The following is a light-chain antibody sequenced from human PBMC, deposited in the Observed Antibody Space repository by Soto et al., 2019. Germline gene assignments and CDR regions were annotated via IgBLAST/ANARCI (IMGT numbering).Light chain of an antibody. Sequence: EIVLTQSPGTLSLSPGERATLSCRASQSVSSSYLAWYQQKPGQAPRLLIYGASSRATGIPDRFSGSGSGTDFTLTISRLEREDFAVYYCQQYGSSPPAYTFGQGTTLEIK. J-gene: IGKJ2*01. CDR3: QQYGSSPPAYT. CDR2: GAS. CDR1: QSVSSSY. V-gene: IGKV3-20*01.